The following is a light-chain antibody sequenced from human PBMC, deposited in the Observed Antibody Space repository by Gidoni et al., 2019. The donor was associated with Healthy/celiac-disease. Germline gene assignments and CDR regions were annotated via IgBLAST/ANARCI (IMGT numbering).Light chain of an antibody. Sequence: DIQMTQSPSTLSASVGDRVTITCRASQSISSWLAWYQQKPGKAPKLLIYDASSCESGVPSRFSGSGSGTEFTLTISSLQPDDFATYYCQQYNSYSMYTFXQXTKLXIK. CDR2: DAS. J-gene: IGKJ2*01. V-gene: IGKV1-5*01. CDR3: QQYNSYSMYT. CDR1: QSISSW.